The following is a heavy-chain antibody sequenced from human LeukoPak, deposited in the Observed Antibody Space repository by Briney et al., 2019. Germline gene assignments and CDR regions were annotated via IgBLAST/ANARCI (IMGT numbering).Heavy chain of an antibody. CDR3: ATQHYGSGSYYPRPYYYYYMDV. D-gene: IGHD3-10*01. CDR1: GYTLTELS. CDR2: FHPEDGET. V-gene: IGHV1-24*01. Sequence: ASVTVSCKVSGYTLTELSMHWVRQAPGKGLEWMGGFHPEDGETIYAQKFQGRVTMTADTSTDTAYMEMSRLRSEDTAVYYCATQHYGSGSYYPRPYYYYYMDVWGKGTTVTVSS. J-gene: IGHJ6*03.